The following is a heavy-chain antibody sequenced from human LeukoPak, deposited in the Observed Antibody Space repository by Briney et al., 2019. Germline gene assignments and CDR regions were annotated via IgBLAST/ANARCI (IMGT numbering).Heavy chain of an antibody. Sequence: GASVTVSCKASGYTFTSYGISWVRQAPGQGLEWMGWISAYNGNTNYAQKLQGRVTMTTDTSTSTAYMELRSLRSDDTAVYYCARDLGGYSGYDSSTYYYYYYGMDVWGQGTTVTVSS. D-gene: IGHD5-12*01. J-gene: IGHJ6*02. CDR2: ISAYNGNT. V-gene: IGHV1-18*01. CDR3: ARDLGGYSGYDSSTYYYYYYGMDV. CDR1: GYTFTSYG.